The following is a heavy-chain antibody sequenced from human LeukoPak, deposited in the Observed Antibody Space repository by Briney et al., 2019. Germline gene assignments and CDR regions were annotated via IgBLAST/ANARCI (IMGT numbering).Heavy chain of an antibody. Sequence: ASVTVSFTASGYTFTRYDSNWVRQASGQGLEWMGWMNPNSGNTGYAQKFQGRVTMTRNTSISTAYMELSSLRSEDTAVYYCARGGHNDFWSAYEEYYFDYWGQGTLVTVSS. D-gene: IGHD3-3*01. J-gene: IGHJ4*02. CDR3: ARGGHNDFWSAYEEYYFDY. CDR1: GYTFTRYD. CDR2: MNPNSGNT. V-gene: IGHV1-8*01.